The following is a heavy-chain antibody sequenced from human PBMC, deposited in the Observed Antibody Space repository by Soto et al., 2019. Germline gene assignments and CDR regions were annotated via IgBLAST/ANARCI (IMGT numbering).Heavy chain of an antibody. CDR2: ISAYNGNT. CDR1: GYTFTSYG. Sequence: QVQLVQSGAEVKKPGASVKVSCKASGYTFTSYGISWVRQAPGQGLEWMGWISAYNGNTNYAQKLQGRVTMTTDTXXSXAXXEKRSLRSADKAVYYCARTYYDYVWGSYRADAFDIWGQGTMVTVSS. D-gene: IGHD3-16*01. J-gene: IGHJ3*02. V-gene: IGHV1-18*01. CDR3: ARTYYDYVWGSYRADAFDI.